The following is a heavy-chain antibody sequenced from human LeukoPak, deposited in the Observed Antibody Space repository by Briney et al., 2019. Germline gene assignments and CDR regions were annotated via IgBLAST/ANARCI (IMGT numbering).Heavy chain of an antibody. J-gene: IGHJ3*02. CDR2: IYSGGST. Sequence: GGSLRLSCAASGFTVSSNYMSWVRQAPGKGLEWVSVIYSGGSTYYADSVKGRFTISRDNSKNTLYLQMNSLRAEDTAVYYCARDGTPVGSEIYDAFDIWGQGTMVTVSS. D-gene: IGHD1-26*01. CDR1: GFTVSSNY. V-gene: IGHV3-53*01. CDR3: ARDGTPVGSEIYDAFDI.